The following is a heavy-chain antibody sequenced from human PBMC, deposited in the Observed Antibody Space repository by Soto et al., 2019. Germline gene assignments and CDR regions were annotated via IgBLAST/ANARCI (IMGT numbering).Heavy chain of an antibody. CDR3: AREDRDRETGLVPAAIDGMDV. J-gene: IGHJ6*02. CDR2: IIPIFGIA. D-gene: IGHD2-2*01. CDR1: GGTFSRYS. Sequence: QVQLVQSGAEVKKPGSSVKVSCKASGGTFSRYSITWVRQAPGHGLEWIGRIIPIFGIASYAQKFQGRVTITADESTSTAYMELSSLRSDDTAVYYCAREDRDRETGLVPAAIDGMDVWGQGTTSPSP. V-gene: IGHV1-69*08.